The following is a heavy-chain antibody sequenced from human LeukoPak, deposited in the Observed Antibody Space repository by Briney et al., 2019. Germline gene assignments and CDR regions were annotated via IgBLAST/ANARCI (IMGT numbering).Heavy chain of an antibody. CDR1: GGTFSSYA. D-gene: IGHD1-26*01. Sequence: EASVKVSCKASGGTFSSYAISWVRPAPGQGLEWMGGIIPIFGTANYAQKFQGRVTITADESTSTAYMELSSLRSEDTAVYYCARIGGSYSSYYGMDVWGQGTTVTVSS. J-gene: IGHJ6*02. V-gene: IGHV1-69*13. CDR3: ARIGGSYSSYYGMDV. CDR2: IIPIFGTA.